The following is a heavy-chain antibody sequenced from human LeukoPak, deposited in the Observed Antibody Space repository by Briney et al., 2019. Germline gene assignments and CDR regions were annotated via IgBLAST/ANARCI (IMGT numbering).Heavy chain of an antibody. V-gene: IGHV4-59*01. CDR3: AREEGRYAFDI. J-gene: IGHJ3*02. Sequence: SETLSLTCTVSGGSISSYYWSWIRQPPGKGPEWIGYIYYSGSTNYNPSLKSRVTISVDTSKNQFSLKLSSVTAADTAVYYCAREEGRYAFDIWGQGTMVTVSS. CDR1: GGSISSYY. CDR2: IYYSGST.